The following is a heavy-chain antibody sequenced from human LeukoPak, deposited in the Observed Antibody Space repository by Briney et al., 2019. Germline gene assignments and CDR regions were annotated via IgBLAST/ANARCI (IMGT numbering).Heavy chain of an antibody. CDR1: GGSFSGYY. CDR3: ARYGIAVAGSDY. Sequence: SETLSLTCAVYGGSFSGYYWSWIRQPPGKGLEWIGEINHRGSTSYNPSLKSRVTISLDTSKNQFSLKLSSVTAADTAVYYCARYGIAVAGSDYWGQGTLVTVSS. J-gene: IGHJ4*02. V-gene: IGHV4-34*01. D-gene: IGHD6-19*01. CDR2: INHRGST.